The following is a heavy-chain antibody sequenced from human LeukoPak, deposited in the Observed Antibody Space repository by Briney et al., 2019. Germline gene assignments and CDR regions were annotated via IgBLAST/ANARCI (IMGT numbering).Heavy chain of an antibody. Sequence: SVKVSCKASGGTFSSYAISWVRQAPGQGLEWMGGIIPIFGTANYAQKFQGRVTITADKSTSTAYMELSSLRSEDTAVYYCATTLGYSSGWSDYYYMDVWGKGTTVTVSS. CDR3: ATTLGYSSGWSDYYYMDV. J-gene: IGHJ6*03. CDR1: GGTFSSYA. CDR2: IIPIFGTA. D-gene: IGHD6-19*01. V-gene: IGHV1-69*06.